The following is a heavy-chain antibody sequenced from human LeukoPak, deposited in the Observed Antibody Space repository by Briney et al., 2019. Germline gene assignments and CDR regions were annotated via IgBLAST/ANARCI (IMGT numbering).Heavy chain of an antibody. CDR1: GFTFSSYG. CDR2: IRYDENNK. V-gene: IGHV3-30*02. D-gene: IGHD2-21*02. CDR3: AKDWRAYCGGDCYSYFDY. J-gene: IGHJ4*02. Sequence: GGSLRLSCAASGFTFSSYGMHWVRQARGKGLECVAFIRYDENNKYYADSVKGRFTISRDNSKNTLYLQMNSLRAEDTAVYYCAKDWRAYCGGDCYSYFDYWGQGTLVTVSS.